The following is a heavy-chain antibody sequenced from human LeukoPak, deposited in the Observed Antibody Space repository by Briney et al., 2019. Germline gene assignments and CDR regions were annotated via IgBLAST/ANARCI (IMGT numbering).Heavy chain of an antibody. V-gene: IGHV3-9*01. CDR3: AKAGGIRYFDPGDAFDI. J-gene: IGHJ3*02. D-gene: IGHD3-9*01. Sequence: PGGSLRLSCAASGFTFDDYAMHWVRQAPGKGLEWVSGISWNSGSIGYADSVKGRFTISRDNAKNSLYLQMNSLRAEDTALYYCAKAGGIRYFDPGDAFDIWGQGTMVTVSS. CDR1: GFTFDDYA. CDR2: ISWNSGSI.